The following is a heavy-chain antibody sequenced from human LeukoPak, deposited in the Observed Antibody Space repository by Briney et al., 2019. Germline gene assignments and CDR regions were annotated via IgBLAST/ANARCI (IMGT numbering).Heavy chain of an antibody. CDR3: ARDADSCSSTSCYTTWFDP. J-gene: IGHJ5*01. D-gene: IGHD2-2*02. V-gene: IGHV4-59*11. CDR1: GGSISSHY. Sequence: SETLSLTCTVSGGSISSHYWSWIRQPPGKGLEWIGYIYYSGSTNYNPSLKSRVTISVDTSKNQFSLKLSSVTAADTAVYYCARDADSCSSTSCYTTWFDPWGQGTTVTVSS. CDR2: IYYSGST.